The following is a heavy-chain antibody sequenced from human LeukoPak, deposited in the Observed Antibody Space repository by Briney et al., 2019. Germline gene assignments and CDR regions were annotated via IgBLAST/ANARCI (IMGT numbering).Heavy chain of an antibody. CDR2: IYYSGST. J-gene: IGHJ3*02. D-gene: IGHD3-10*01. Sequence: SETLSLTCTVSGGSISSYYWSWTRQPPGKGLEWIGYIYYSGSTNYNPSLKSRVTISVDTSKNQFSLKLSSVTAADTAVYYCARSGAGGGAFDIWGQGTMVTVSS. CDR1: GGSISSYY. V-gene: IGHV4-59*01. CDR3: ARSGAGGGAFDI.